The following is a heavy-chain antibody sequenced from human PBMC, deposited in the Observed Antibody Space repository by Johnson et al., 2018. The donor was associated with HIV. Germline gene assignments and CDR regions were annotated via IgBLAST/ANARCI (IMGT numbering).Heavy chain of an antibody. CDR2: ISYDGSNK. V-gene: IGHV3-30*18. CDR3: AKDRFSGYAFSGAFDI. CDR1: GFTFSTSG. Sequence: QVQLVESGGGVVQPGTSLRLSCAASGFTFSTSGMHWVRQAPGKGLEWVAVISYDGSNKYYADSVKGRFTISRDNSKNTLYLQMNSLRAEDTAVYYCAKDRFSGYAFSGAFDIWGQGTMVTVSS. J-gene: IGHJ3*02. D-gene: IGHD5-12*01.